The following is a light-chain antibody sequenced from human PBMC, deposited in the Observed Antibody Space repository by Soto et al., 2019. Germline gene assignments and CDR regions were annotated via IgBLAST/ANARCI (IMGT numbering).Light chain of an antibody. Sequence: QSVLTQPASVSAAPGQSITISCTGTKSDVGGYNHVSWYKQQLGKVPKLVIYEVSNRPSAVSNRFTCSKSGNTASLNISGLQAEDAADYYCSSYTSSSTYVFGTETKGT. CDR2: EVS. CDR1: KSDVGGYNH. J-gene: IGLJ1*01. CDR3: SSYTSSSTYV. V-gene: IGLV2-14*01.